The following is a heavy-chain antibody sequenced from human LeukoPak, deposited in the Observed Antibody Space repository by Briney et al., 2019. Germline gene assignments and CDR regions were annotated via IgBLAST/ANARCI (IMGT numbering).Heavy chain of an antibody. CDR2: MNPNSGNT. Sequence: ASVKVSCKASGYTFTTYDINWVRQATGQGLEWMGWMNPNSGNTVYAQKFQGRVNLTRNTSVMTAYMELSSLRSEDTAVYYCARAGTRAFHIWGQGTMVTVSS. D-gene: IGHD1-26*01. J-gene: IGHJ3*02. V-gene: IGHV1-8*03. CDR3: ARAGTRAFHI. CDR1: GYTFTTYD.